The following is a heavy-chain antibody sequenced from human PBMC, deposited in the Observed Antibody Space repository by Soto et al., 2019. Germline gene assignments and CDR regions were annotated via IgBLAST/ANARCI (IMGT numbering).Heavy chain of an antibody. CDR3: ARQEYGYPFDH. Sequence: SETLSLTCAVSGGSISSGGYSWSWIRQPPGKGLEWIGYIYHSGSTYYNPSLKSRVTISVDRSKNQFSLKLSSVTAADTAVYYCARQEYGYPFDHWGRGTLVTVS. J-gene: IGHJ4*02. D-gene: IGHD5-18*01. CDR1: GGSISSGGYS. V-gene: IGHV4-30-2*01. CDR2: IYHSGST.